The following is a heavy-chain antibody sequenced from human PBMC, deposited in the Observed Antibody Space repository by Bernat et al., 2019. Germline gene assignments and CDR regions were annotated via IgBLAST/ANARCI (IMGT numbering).Heavy chain of an antibody. D-gene: IGHD3-16*02. J-gene: IGHJ4*02. CDR2: IDWDDDK. Sequence: KESGPALVKPTQTLTLTCTFSGFSLSTSGMRVSWIRQPPGKALEWLARIDWDDDKFYSTSLKTRLTISKDTSKNQVVLTMTNMDPVDTATYYCARTALHLGELSPEYYFDYWGQGTLVTVSS. CDR3: ARTALHLGELSPEYYFDY. CDR1: GFSLSTSGMR. V-gene: IGHV2-70*04.